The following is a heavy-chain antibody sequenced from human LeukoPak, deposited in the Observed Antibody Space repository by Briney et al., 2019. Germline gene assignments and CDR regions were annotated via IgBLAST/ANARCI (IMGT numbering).Heavy chain of an antibody. Sequence: ASVKVSCKASRYTFSGYYMHWVRQASGQGLEWMGWINPNSGGTNYAQKFQGRVTMTRDTSISTAYMELSRLRSDDTAVYYCARGYPLSTTAAGTYFQHWGQGTLVSVSS. CDR1: RYTFSGYY. D-gene: IGHD6-13*01. CDR2: INPNSGGT. J-gene: IGHJ1*01. V-gene: IGHV1-2*02. CDR3: ARGYPLSTTAAGTYFQH.